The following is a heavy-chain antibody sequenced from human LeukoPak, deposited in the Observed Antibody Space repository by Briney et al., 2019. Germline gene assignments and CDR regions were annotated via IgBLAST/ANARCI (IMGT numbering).Heavy chain of an antibody. V-gene: IGHV1-46*01. CDR3: ARSYDSSGYNSAFDI. D-gene: IGHD3-22*01. Sequence: ASVKVSCKASGYTFTNYYMHWVRQAPGQGLEWMGIINPSGGSTRYAQKFQGRVTMTRDTSTRTVYMELSSLRSEDTAIYYCARSYDSSGYNSAFDIWGQGTIVTVSS. CDR1: GYTFTNYY. CDR2: INPSGGST. J-gene: IGHJ3*02.